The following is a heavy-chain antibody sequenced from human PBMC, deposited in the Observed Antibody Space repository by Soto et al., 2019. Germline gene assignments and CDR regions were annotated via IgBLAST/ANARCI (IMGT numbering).Heavy chain of an antibody. V-gene: IGHV4-59*01. J-gene: IGHJ3*02. D-gene: IGHD2-21*02. CDR2: IYYSGST. CDR3: ARETGYCGGDCYDDFDI. Sequence: SETLSLTCTVSGGSISSYYWSWIRQPPGKGLEWIGYIYYSGSTNYNPSLKSRVTISVDTSKNQFSLKLSSVTAADTAVYYCARETGYCGGDCYDDFDIWGQGTMVTVSS. CDR1: GGSISSYY.